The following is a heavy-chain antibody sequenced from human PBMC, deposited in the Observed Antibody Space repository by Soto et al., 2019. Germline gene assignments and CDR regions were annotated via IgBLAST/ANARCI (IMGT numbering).Heavy chain of an antibody. CDR2: ISYDGSNK. CDR3: AKEKGGSSFYYYYGMDV. D-gene: IGHD1-26*01. CDR1: GFTFSSYG. Sequence: GGSLRLSCAASGFTFSSYGMHWVRQAPGKGLEWVAVISYDGSNKYYADSVKGRFTISRDNSKNTLYLQMNSLRAEDTAMYYCAKEKGGSSFYYYYGMDVWGQGTTVTVSS. V-gene: IGHV3-30*18. J-gene: IGHJ6*02.